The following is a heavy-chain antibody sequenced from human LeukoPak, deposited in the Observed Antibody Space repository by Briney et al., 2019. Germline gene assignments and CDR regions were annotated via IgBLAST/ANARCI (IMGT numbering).Heavy chain of an antibody. V-gene: IGHV4-39*02. CDR2: IYYSGST. Sequence: SETLSLTCTVSGGSISSSSYYWGWIRQPPGKGLEWIGSIYYSGSTYYNPSLKSRVTISVDTSRNHFSLKLSSVTAADTAVYYCAPEEKYYYDSSGYFDYWGQGTLVTVSS. CDR1: GGSISSSSYY. J-gene: IGHJ4*02. CDR3: APEEKYYYDSSGYFDY. D-gene: IGHD3-22*01.